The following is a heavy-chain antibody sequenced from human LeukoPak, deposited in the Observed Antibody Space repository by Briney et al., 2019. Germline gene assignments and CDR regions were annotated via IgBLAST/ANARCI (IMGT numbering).Heavy chain of an antibody. J-gene: IGHJ4*02. CDR1: GGSFSGYY. CDR2: INHSGST. Sequence: KPSETLSLTCAVYGGSFSGYYWSWIRQPPGKGLEWIGEINHSGSTNYNPSLKSRVTISVDTSKNQFSLKLSSVTAADTAVYYCARRDFWSGYSHWGQGTLVTVSS. D-gene: IGHD3-3*01. CDR3: ARRDFWSGYSH. V-gene: IGHV4-34*01.